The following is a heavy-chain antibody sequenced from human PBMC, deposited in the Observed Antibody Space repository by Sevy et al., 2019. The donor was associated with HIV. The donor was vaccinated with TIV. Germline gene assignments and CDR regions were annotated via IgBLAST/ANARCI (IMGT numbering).Heavy chain of an antibody. CDR2: ISGSGGST. D-gene: IGHD3-3*01. J-gene: IGHJ3*02. CDR1: GFTFSTHA. CDR3: VKGGYDFWSGRSDVFDI. Sequence: GGSLRLSCAASGFTFSTHAMTWVRQAPGKGLEWVSGISGSGGSTYYADSVKGRVTIYRDNSRNTLYLQMNSLMAEDTAVYYCVKGGYDFWSGRSDVFDIWGQGTKVTVSS. V-gene: IGHV3-23*01.